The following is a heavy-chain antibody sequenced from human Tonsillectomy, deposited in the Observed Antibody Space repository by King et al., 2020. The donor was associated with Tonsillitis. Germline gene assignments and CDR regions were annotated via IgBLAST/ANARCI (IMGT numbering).Heavy chain of an antibody. Sequence: EVQLVESGGGLVEPGGSLRLSCAASGFTFTSFGMNWVRQAPGKGLEWVSFISSSSSDIYYADSVKGRFTISRDNAKNSLDLQMNSLRAEDTAVYYCARIGKQLERLYAFDIWGQGTMVTVSS. CDR1: GFTFTSFG. V-gene: IGHV3-21*01. CDR3: ARIGKQLERLYAFDI. J-gene: IGHJ3*02. D-gene: IGHD1-1*01. CDR2: ISSSSSDI.